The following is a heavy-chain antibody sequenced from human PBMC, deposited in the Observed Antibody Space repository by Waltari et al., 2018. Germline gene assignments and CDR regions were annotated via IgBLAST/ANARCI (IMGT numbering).Heavy chain of an antibody. CDR3: ARSLVIAIPSLFDY. Sequence: QVQLVQSGAEVKKPGASVKVSCKASGYTFTGYYMHWVRQAPGQGLEWMGWINPNSGGTNYDQKFQGRVTMTRETSISTAYMELSRLRSDDTAVYYCARSLVIAIPSLFDYWGQGTLVTVSS. D-gene: IGHD2-21*01. CDR2: INPNSGGT. J-gene: IGHJ4*02. V-gene: IGHV1-2*02. CDR1: GYTFTGYY.